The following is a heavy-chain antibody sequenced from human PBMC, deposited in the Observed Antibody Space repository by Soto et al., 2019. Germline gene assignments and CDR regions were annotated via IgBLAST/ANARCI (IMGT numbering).Heavy chain of an antibody. J-gene: IGHJ6*02. CDR1: GYSVSSNSAA. CDR2: TYYRSKWYN. Sequence: PSQTLSLTGAISGYSVSSNSAAWNLIRQSPSRGLEWLGRTYYRSKWYNDYAVSVKSRITINPDTSKNQFSLQLNSVTPEDTAVYYCARSSGSGYSYVYYYYYGMDVWGQGTTVTVSS. CDR3: ARSSGSGYSYVYYYYYGMDV. D-gene: IGHD5-18*01. V-gene: IGHV6-1*01.